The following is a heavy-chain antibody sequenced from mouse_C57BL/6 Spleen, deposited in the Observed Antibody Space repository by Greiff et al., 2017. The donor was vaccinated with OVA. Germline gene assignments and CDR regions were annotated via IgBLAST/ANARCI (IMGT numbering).Heavy chain of an antibody. V-gene: IGHV6-6*01. Sequence: EVQRVESGGGLVQPGGSMKLSCAASGFTFSDAWMDWVRQSPEKGLEWVAEIRNKANNHATYYAESVKGRLTISRDDSKSSVYLQMNSLRSEDTGIYYCTSYDYGTYFDYWGQGTTLTVSS. CDR1: GFTFSDAW. J-gene: IGHJ2*01. CDR2: IRNKANNHAT. CDR3: TSYDYGTYFDY. D-gene: IGHD1-1*01.